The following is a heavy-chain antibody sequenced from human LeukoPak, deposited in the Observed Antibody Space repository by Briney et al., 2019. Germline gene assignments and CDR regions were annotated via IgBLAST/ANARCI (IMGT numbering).Heavy chain of an antibody. CDR3: ERGYSVRGDY. CDR1: GFTFTSYW. J-gene: IGHJ4*02. Sequence: GGSLRLSCAASGFTFTSYWMHCVRQVPGKGLVWVSRIHSDGTSTNYADSVKGRFTISRDNAKNGLYLQMNSLRVEDTAVYSCERGYSVRGDYWGQGTLVTVSS. CDR2: IHSDGTST. V-gene: IGHV3-74*01. D-gene: IGHD3-10*02.